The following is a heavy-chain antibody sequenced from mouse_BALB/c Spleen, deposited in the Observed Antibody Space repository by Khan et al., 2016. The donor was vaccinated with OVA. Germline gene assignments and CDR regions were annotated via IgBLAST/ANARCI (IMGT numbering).Heavy chain of an antibody. D-gene: IGHD2-14*01. CDR1: GYTFTSYT. V-gene: IGHV1-4*01. CDR3: VRDGAYHRNDGWFAY. J-gene: IGHJ3*01. Sequence: QVQLKQSGAELARPGASVKMSCKASGYTFTSYTIHWIKKRPGQGLEWIGYINPSNGYTNYNQNFKDKATLTTDKSSTTAYLQRSSLTSDDSAVYNCVRDGAYHRNDGWFAYWGQGTLVTVSA. CDR2: INPSNGYT.